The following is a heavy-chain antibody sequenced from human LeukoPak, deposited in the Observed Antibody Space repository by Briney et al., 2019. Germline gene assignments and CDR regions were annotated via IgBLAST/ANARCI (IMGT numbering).Heavy chain of an antibody. Sequence: EASVKVSCKASGGTFSSYAISWVRQAPGQGLEWMGRIIPILGIANYAQKFQGRVTITADESTSTAYMELSSLRSEDTAVYYCARGYILTGYYKLVGRTGGYMDVWGKGTTVTVSS. CDR3: ARGYILTGYYKLVGRTGGYMDV. D-gene: IGHD3-9*01. CDR1: GGTFSSYA. J-gene: IGHJ6*03. CDR2: IIPILGIA. V-gene: IGHV1-69*04.